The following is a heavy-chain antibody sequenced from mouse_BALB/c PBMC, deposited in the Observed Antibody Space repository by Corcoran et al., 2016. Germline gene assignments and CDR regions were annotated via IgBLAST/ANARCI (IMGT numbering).Heavy chain of an antibody. Sequence: EVLLQQSGPELVKPGASVKIPCKASGYTFTDYNMDWVKQSHGKSLEWIGDINPNNGGTIYNQKFKGKATLTVGKSSSTAYMELRSLTSEDTAVYYCARGYGNYGAWFAYWGQGTLVTVSA. CDR2: INPNNGGT. CDR3: ARGYGNYGAWFAY. CDR1: GYTFTDYN. J-gene: IGHJ3*01. V-gene: IGHV1-18*01. D-gene: IGHD2-1*01.